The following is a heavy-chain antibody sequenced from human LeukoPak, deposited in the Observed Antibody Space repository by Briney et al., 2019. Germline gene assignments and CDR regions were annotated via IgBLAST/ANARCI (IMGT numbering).Heavy chain of an antibody. J-gene: IGHJ4*02. D-gene: IGHD5-24*01. CDR1: GYTFTSYY. CDR2: INPSGGST. Sequence: ASVTVSCKASGYTFTSYYMHWVRQAPGQGLEWMGLINPSGGSTSYAQKFQGRVTMTRDTSTSTVYMELSSLRSEDTAVYYCARASRDGYNFDYWGQGTLVTVSS. V-gene: IGHV1-46*01. CDR3: ARASRDGYNFDY.